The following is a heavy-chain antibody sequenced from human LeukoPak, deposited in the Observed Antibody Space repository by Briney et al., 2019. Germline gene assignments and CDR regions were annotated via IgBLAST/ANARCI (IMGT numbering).Heavy chain of an antibody. V-gene: IGHV4-59*11. CDR1: GGSISSHY. CDR2: IYYSGST. D-gene: IGHD2-21*01. Sequence: SETLSLTCTVSGGSISSHYWSWIRQPPGKGLEWIGYIYYSGSTNYNPSLKSRVTISVDTSKNQFSLKLSSVTAADTAVYYCAGTLWWVDDAFDIWGQGTMVTVSS. CDR3: AGTLWWVDDAFDI. J-gene: IGHJ3*02.